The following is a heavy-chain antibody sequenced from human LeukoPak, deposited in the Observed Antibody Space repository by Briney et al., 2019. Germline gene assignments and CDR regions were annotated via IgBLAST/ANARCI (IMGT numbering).Heavy chain of an antibody. CDR2: SDSGGTT. J-gene: IGHJ4*02. V-gene: IGHV3-53*01. Sequence: FTVSDSGGTTYYADSVKGRFTISRDNSKNTLYLQMNSLRAEDTAVYYCARRAGGYSRPYDYWGQGILVTVSS. D-gene: IGHD4-23*01. CDR3: ARRAGGYSRPYDY.